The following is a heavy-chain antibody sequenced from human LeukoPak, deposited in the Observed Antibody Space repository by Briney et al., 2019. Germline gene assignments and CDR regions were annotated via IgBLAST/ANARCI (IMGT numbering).Heavy chain of an antibody. Sequence: ASVKVSCKASGGTFSSYAISWVRQAPGQGLEWMGRIIPIFGTANYAQKFQGRVTITTDESTSTAYMELSSLRSEDTAVYYCARESQDTAMGDYFDYWGQGTLVTVSS. CDR3: ARESQDTAMGDYFDY. D-gene: IGHD5-18*01. J-gene: IGHJ4*02. CDR2: IIPIFGTA. V-gene: IGHV1-69*05. CDR1: GGTFSSYA.